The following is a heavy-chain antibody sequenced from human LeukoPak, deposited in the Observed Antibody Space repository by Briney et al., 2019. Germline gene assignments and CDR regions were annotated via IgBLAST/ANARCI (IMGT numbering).Heavy chain of an antibody. CDR2: ISGSGDKT. J-gene: IGHJ4*02. Sequence: GGSLRLSCAASGFTFSSDAMNWVRQRPGKGLEWVSVISGSGDKTYYADSVKGRFTISRDNSKNTLYLQMNSLRAEDTVVYFCAKDRSLNGGNSDGYFDYWGQGTLVTVSS. D-gene: IGHD4-23*01. CDR3: AKDRSLNGGNSDGYFDY. V-gene: IGHV3-23*01. CDR1: GFTFSSDA.